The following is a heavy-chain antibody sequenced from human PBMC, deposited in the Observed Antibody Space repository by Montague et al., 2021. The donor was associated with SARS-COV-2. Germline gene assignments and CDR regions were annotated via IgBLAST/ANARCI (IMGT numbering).Heavy chain of an antibody. J-gene: IGHJ6*02. Sequence: TLSLTCTVSGGSVSSGSYYWSWIRQPPGKGLEWIGYIYYSGSTNYNLSLKSRVTISVDTSKNQFSLKLSSVTAADTAVYYCARDPWRITIFGVVTRYGMDVWGQGTTVTVSS. CDR1: GGSVSSGSYY. CDR3: ARDPWRITIFGVVTRYGMDV. D-gene: IGHD3-3*01. CDR2: IYYSGST. V-gene: IGHV4-61*01.